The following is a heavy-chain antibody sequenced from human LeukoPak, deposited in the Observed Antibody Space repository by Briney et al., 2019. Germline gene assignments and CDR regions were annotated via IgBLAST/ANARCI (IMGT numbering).Heavy chain of an antibody. CDR3: ARVGAGYCSGGSCPKNWFDP. J-gene: IGHJ5*02. Sequence: GASVTVSFKASGYTFTNYGVSWVRQAPGQGLEWMGWISAYNGKTNYAQKLQGRVTITTDTSTTTAYMELRSLKSDDTAVYYWARVGAGYCSGGSCPKNWFDPWGQGTLVTVSS. CDR2: ISAYNGKT. D-gene: IGHD2-15*01. V-gene: IGHV1-18*01. CDR1: GYTFTNYG.